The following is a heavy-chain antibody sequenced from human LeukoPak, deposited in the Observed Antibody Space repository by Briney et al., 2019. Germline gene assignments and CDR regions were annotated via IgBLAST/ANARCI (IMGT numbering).Heavy chain of an antibody. D-gene: IGHD6-13*01. J-gene: IGHJ6*03. V-gene: IGHV4-34*01. CDR2: INHSGST. CDR1: GGSFSGYY. Sequence: PSETLSLTCAVYGGSFSGYYWSWIRQPPGKGLEWIGEINHSGSTNYNPSLKSRVTISVDTSKNQFSLKLSSVTAADTAVYYCARGRIAAARLYYYYYYMDVWGKGTTVTVSS. CDR3: ARGRIAAARLYYYYYYMDV.